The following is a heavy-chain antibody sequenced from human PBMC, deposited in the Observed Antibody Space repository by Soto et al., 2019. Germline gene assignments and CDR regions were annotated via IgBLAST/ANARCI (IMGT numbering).Heavy chain of an antibody. CDR2: ISYDGTNT. D-gene: IGHD1-1*01. CDR1: GFTFSSYG. V-gene: IGHV3-30*03. Sequence: QVQLVESGGGVVQPGRSLRLSCAASGFTFSSYGMHWVRQAPGKGLEWVAVISYDGTNTYYADSVKGRFTISRDNSKNPLYLQMNSLRAEDTAVYYCAGGYGLTYFDYWGQGTLVTVSS. J-gene: IGHJ4*02. CDR3: AGGYGLTYFDY.